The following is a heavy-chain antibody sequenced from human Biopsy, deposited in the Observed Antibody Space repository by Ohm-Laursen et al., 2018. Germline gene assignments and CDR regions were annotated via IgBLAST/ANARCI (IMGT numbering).Heavy chain of an antibody. CDR2: ISGSGATP. CDR1: GESFNGYY. J-gene: IGHJ3*02. V-gene: IGHV3-23*01. D-gene: IGHD1-26*01. CDR3: ARPNLREWELHNAFDI. Sequence: LSLTCAVYGESFNGYYWSWVRQAPGKGLEWLSTISGSGATPYYADSVKGRFTISRDNSKNTLYLQMNSLRAEDTAVYYCARPNLREWELHNAFDIWGQGTMVTVSS.